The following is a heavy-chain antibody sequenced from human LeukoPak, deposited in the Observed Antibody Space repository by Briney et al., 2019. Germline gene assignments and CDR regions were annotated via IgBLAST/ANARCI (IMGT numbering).Heavy chain of an antibody. CDR2: ISSSGDST. J-gene: IGHJ4*02. CDR1: GFTFSTYA. CDR3: ARVGKVVPTLYYFDY. V-gene: IGHV3-23*01. Sequence: GGSLRLSCAASGFTFSTYAMSWVRQAPGKGLEWVSIISSSGDSTYYADSVKGRFTISRDNAKNSLYLQMNSLRAEDTAVYYCARVGKVVPTLYYFDYWGQGTLVTASS. D-gene: IGHD1-26*01.